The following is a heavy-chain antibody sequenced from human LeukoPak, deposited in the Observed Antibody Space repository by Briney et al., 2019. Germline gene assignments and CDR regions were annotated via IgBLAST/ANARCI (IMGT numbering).Heavy chain of an antibody. V-gene: IGHV4-59*01. Sequence: SETLSLTCTVSGGSISSYYWNWMRQPPGKGLEWIGYLYNSGSTNYNPSLKSRLTISLDMSKNQLSLKLTSVTAADTAVYYCARGVTSPLDAFDIWGQGTTVTVSS. D-gene: IGHD1-26*01. CDR3: ARGVTSPLDAFDI. J-gene: IGHJ3*02. CDR1: GGSISSYY. CDR2: LYNSGST.